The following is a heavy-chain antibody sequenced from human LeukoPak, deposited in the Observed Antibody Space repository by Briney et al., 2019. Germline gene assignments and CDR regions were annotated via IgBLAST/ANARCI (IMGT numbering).Heavy chain of an antibody. CDR3: ARGLLWFGELQYYYMDV. V-gene: IGHV1-69*01. CDR1: GGTFSSYA. D-gene: IGHD3-10*01. CDR2: IIPIFGTA. Sequence: SVKVSCKASGGTFSSYAISWVRQAPGQGLEWMGGIIPIFGTANYAQKFQGRVTITADESTSTAYMELSSLRSEDTAVYYCARGLLWFGELQYYYMDVWGKGTTVTISS. J-gene: IGHJ6*03.